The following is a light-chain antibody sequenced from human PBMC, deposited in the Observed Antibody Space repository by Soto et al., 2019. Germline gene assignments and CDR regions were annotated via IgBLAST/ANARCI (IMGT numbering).Light chain of an antibody. V-gene: IGLV2-14*03. CDR2: DVS. J-gene: IGLJ2*01. CDR1: SSDIGGYNY. Sequence: QSVLTQPASVSGSPGQSITISCTGTSSDIGGYNYVSWYQQHPGKAPQLMIYDVSNRPSGLSNRFSGSKSGNTASLTISGLQAEDAADYYCSSYTTISTVVFGGWTKLTVL. CDR3: SSYTTISTVV.